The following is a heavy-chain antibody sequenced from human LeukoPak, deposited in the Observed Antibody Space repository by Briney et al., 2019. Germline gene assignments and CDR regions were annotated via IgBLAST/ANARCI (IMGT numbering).Heavy chain of an antibody. CDR1: GXSISSYF. CDR3: ARYDFGSGSSYRSFDY. V-gene: IGHV4-59*08. J-gene: IGHJ4*02. Sequence: SETLSLTCTVSGXSISSYFWGWIRQPPGKGLEWIGYIYYTGSTNYNPSLKSRVTISLDTSRNQFSLKLSSVTAADTAVYYCARYDFGSGSSYRSFDYWGQGTLVTVSS. D-gene: IGHD3-10*01. CDR2: IYYTGST.